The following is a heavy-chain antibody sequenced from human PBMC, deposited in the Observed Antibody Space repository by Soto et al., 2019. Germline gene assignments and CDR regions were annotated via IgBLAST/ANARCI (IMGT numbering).Heavy chain of an antibody. D-gene: IGHD2-15*01. CDR1: GGTFSSYT. J-gene: IGHJ4*02. V-gene: IGHV1-69*02. CDR2: IIPILGIA. Sequence: QVQLVQSGAEVKKPGSSVKVSCKASGGTFSSYTISWVRQAPGQGLEWMGRIIPILGIANYAQKFQGRVMITADKSTSTAYMELSSLRSEDTAVYYCAVKDIVVVVASTLDYWGQGTLVTVSS. CDR3: AVKDIVVVVASTLDY.